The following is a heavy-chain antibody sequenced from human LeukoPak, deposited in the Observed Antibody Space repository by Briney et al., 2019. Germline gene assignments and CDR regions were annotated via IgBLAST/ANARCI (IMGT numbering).Heavy chain of an antibody. CDR2: ISDSGGYT. CDR3: AKLGNFASGSYSD. Sequence: GGSLRLSCAASGFTFSSYAMSWVRQAPGKGLEWVSGISDSGGYTYYADSVKGRFTISRDNSKNTLYLHMNSLRAEDTAVYYCAKLGNFASGSYSDWGQGTLVTVSS. V-gene: IGHV3-23*01. CDR1: GFTFSSYA. J-gene: IGHJ4*02. D-gene: IGHD3-10*01.